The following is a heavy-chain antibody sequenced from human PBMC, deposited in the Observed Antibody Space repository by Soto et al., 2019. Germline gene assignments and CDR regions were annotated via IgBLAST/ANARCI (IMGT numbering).Heavy chain of an antibody. CDR2: INPNSGGT. Sequence: EASVKVSCKASGYTFTSYYMHWVRQAPGQGLEWMGWINPNSGGTNYAQKFQGWVTMTRDTSISTAYMELSRLRSDDTAVYYCARSPGGVVTAMYYFDYWGQGTLVTVSS. V-gene: IGHV1-2*04. J-gene: IGHJ4*02. CDR3: ARSPGGVVTAMYYFDY. CDR1: GYTFTSYY. D-gene: IGHD2-21*02.